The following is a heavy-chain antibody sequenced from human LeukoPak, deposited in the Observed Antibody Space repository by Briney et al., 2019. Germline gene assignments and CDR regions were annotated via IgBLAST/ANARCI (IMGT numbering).Heavy chain of an antibody. V-gene: IGHV1-18*01. J-gene: IGHJ4*03. D-gene: IGHD1-26*01. CDR3: ARSEVGATPFDY. Sequence: ASVKVSCKASGYTFTSYGISWVRQAPGQGLEWMGWISAYNGNTNYAQKFQGRVTITADKSTSTAYMELSSLRSEDTAVYYCARSEVGATPFDYWGQGTTVTVSS. CDR2: ISAYNGNT. CDR1: GYTFTSYG.